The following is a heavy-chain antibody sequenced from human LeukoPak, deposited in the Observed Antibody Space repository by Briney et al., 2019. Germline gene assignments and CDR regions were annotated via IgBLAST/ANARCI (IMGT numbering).Heavy chain of an antibody. Sequence: GESLKISCHGSGYRFANYYIGWVRQLPGKGLEWMGIIFPGDPYPTYNPSFQGQVTLSVDKSISTAYLQLTSLKASDTAMYYCARTLGGGRHDYYFDLWGQGTLVTVSS. D-gene: IGHD3-3*01. CDR3: ARTLGGGRHDYYFDL. J-gene: IGHJ4*02. CDR2: IFPGDPYP. CDR1: GYRFANYY. V-gene: IGHV5-51*01.